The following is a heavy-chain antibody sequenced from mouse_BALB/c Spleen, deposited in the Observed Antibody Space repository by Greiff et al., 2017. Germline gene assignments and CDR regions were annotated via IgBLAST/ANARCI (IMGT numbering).Heavy chain of an antibody. CDR2: ISYDGSN. V-gene: IGHV3-6*02. CDR3: AWGKRAMDY. CDR1: GYSITSGYY. J-gene: IGHJ4*01. Sequence: DVKLQESGPGLVKPSQSLSLTCSVTGYSITSGYYWNWIRQFPGNKLEWMGYISYDGSNNYNPSLKNRISITRDTSKNQFFLKLNSVTTEDTATYYCAWGKRAMDYWGQGTSVTVSS. D-gene: IGHD2-1*01.